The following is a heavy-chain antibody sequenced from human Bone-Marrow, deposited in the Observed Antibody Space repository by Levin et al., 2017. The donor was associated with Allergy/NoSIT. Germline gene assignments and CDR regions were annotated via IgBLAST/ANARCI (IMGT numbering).Heavy chain of an antibody. J-gene: IGHJ4*02. Sequence: PGGSLRLSCAASGFTFSSYAMSWVRQAPGKGLEWVSAISGSGGSTYYADSVKGRFTISRDNSKNTLYLQMNSLRAEDTAVYYCAKDLLSYGPLVRGSGCLFDYWGQGTLVTVSS. CDR2: ISGSGGST. D-gene: IGHD5-18*01. CDR1: GFTFSSYA. CDR3: AKDLLSYGPLVRGSGCLFDY. V-gene: IGHV3-23*01.